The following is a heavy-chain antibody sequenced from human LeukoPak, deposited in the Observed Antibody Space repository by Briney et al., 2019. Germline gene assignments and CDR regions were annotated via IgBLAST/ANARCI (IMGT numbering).Heavy chain of an antibody. CDR2: IYADGST. CDR1: GFTVSSNY. J-gene: IGHJ4*02. V-gene: IGHV3-53*01. Sequence: GGSLRLSCAASGFTVSSNYMSWVRQAPGKGLEWVSVIYADGSTYYADSVKGRFTVSRDNSKDTLYLQMSNLRAEDTAVYYCATSRVWPGFFDYWGQGTLVTVSS. CDR3: ATSRVWPGFFDY. D-gene: IGHD3-16*01.